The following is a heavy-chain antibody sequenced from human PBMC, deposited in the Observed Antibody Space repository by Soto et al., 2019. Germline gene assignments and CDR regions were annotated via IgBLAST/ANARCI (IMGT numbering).Heavy chain of an antibody. CDR1: GFTFSSYS. V-gene: IGHV3-48*02. J-gene: IGHJ5*02. CDR2: ISSSSSTI. D-gene: IGHD3-16*02. Sequence: EVQLVESGGGLVQPGGSLRLSCAASGFTFSSYSMNWVRQAPGKGLEWVSYISSSSSTIYYADSVKGRVTISRDNAKNSLYLQMNSLRDEDTAVYYCARGEGDYVWGSYRTYNWFDPWGQGTLVTVSS. CDR3: ARGEGDYVWGSYRTYNWFDP.